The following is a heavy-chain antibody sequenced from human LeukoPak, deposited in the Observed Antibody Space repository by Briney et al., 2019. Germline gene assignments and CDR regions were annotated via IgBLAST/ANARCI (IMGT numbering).Heavy chain of an antibody. CDR3: ARRSYSGYEGDYFDY. CDR2: IYPGDSDT. J-gene: IGHJ4*02. CDR1: GYSFTSYW. Sequence: GESLKISCKGSGYSFTSYWIGWARQMPGKGLEWMGIIYPGDSDTRYSPSFQGQVTISADKSISTAYLQWSSLKASDTAMYYCARRSYSGYEGDYFDYWGQGTLVTVSS. D-gene: IGHD5-12*01. V-gene: IGHV5-51*01.